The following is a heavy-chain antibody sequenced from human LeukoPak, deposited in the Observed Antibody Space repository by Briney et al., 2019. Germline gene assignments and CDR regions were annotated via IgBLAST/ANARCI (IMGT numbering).Heavy chain of an antibody. CDR3: ARVGATPRYYNYYGMDV. J-gene: IGHJ6*02. V-gene: IGHV4-39*07. CDR1: GGSISSSSYY. Sequence: SETLSLTCTVSGGSISSSSYYWGWIRQPPGKGLEWIGSIYYSGSTYYNPSLKSRVTISVDTSKNQFSLRLSSVTAADTAVYYCARVGATPRYYNYYGMDVWGQGTTVTVSS. CDR2: IYYSGST. D-gene: IGHD1-26*01.